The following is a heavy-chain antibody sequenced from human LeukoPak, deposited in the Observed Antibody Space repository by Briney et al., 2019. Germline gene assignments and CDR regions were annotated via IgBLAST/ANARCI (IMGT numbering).Heavy chain of an antibody. CDR1: GFTLSNAW. V-gene: IGHV3-15*01. D-gene: IGHD3-22*01. CDR3: TTPPPTYYYDSSGPQAGY. J-gene: IGHJ4*02. Sequence: KPGRSLRLSCAAAGFTLSNAWMSWVRQAPGKGLEWVGRIKRKTDGGTTDYAAPVKGRFTISRDDSKNTLYLQMNSLKTEDTAVYYCTTPPPTYYYDSSGPQAGYWGQGTLVTVSS. CDR2: IKRKTDGGTT.